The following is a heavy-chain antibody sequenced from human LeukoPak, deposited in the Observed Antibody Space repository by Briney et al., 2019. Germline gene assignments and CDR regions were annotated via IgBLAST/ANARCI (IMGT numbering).Heavy chain of an antibody. CDR2: IIPFLGTT. Sequence: ASVKVSCKASGGVFTTYAISWVRQAPGQGLEWMGSIIPFLGTTNYAQKFQGRVTITADEPTRTAYMELTYVRSDDTAVYYCTIIPNVILFTHYFEYWGQGALVTVSS. J-gene: IGHJ4*02. D-gene: IGHD2-21*01. CDR1: GGVFTTYA. V-gene: IGHV1-69*11. CDR3: TIIPNVILFTHYFEY.